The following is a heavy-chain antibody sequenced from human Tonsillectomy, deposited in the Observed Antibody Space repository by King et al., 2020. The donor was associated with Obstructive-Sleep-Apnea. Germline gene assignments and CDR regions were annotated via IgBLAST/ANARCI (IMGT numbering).Heavy chain of an antibody. V-gene: IGHV4-39*07. CDR2: IYYSGIT. CDR3: ARVGLGDGYNVPN. J-gene: IGHJ4*02. Sequence: LQLPESGPGLVKPSETLSLTCTVSGGSISSISYYWGWIRPPPGKGLEWIGSIYYSGITYYNPSLKSRVTISVDTSKNQFSLQLSSVTAADTAVYYCARVGLGDGYNVPNWGQGTLVTVSS. D-gene: IGHD5-24*01. CDR1: GGSISSISYY.